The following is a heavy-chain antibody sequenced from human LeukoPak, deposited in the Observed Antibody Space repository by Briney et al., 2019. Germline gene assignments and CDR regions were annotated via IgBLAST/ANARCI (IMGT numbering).Heavy chain of an antibody. J-gene: IGHJ4*02. CDR3: ARDKGKQWLVPQYYFDY. V-gene: IGHV1-2*02. D-gene: IGHD6-19*01. Sequence: ASVKVSCKASGYTFTGYYMHWVRQAPGQGLEWMGWINPNSGGTNYAQKFQGRVTMTRDTSISTAYMELSRLRSDDTAVYYCARDKGKQWLVPQYYFDYWGQGTLVTVSS. CDR2: INPNSGGT. CDR1: GYTFTGYY.